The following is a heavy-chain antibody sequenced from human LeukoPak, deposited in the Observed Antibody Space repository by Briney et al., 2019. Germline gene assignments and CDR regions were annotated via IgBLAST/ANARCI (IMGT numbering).Heavy chain of an antibody. D-gene: IGHD3-10*01. V-gene: IGHV7-4-1*02. CDR3: ARSKMVRAVIMFDY. CDR2: INTNTGNP. CDR1: GYTFTSYA. J-gene: IGHJ4*02. Sequence: ASVTVSCTSSGYTFTSYAMNWVRQAPGQGLEWMGWINTNTGNPTYAQGFTGRFVFSLDTSVSTAYLQISSLKAEDTAVYYCARSKMVRAVIMFDYWGQGTLVTVSS.